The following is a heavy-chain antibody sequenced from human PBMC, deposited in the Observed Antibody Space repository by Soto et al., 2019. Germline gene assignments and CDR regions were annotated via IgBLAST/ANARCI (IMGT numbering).Heavy chain of an antibody. Sequence: PSETLSLTCTVSGGSVTSDEDYWSWIRQPPGKGLEWIGYIYHSGSTYYNPSLKSRVTISVDRSKNQFSLKLSSVTAADTAVYYCARVPSNNWFDPWGQGTLVTAPQ. D-gene: IGHD3-3*02. CDR2: IYHSGST. J-gene: IGHJ5*02. V-gene: IGHV4-30-2*01. CDR1: GGSVTSDEDY. CDR3: ARVPSNNWFDP.